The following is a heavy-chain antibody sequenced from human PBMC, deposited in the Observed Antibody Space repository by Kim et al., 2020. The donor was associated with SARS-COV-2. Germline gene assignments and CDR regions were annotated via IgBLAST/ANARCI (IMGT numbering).Heavy chain of an antibody. D-gene: IGHD3-16*01. CDR3: ARAEGGPDYYYYYMDV. V-gene: IGHV1-8*01. J-gene: IGHJ6*03. CDR2: MNPNSGNT. CDR1: GYTFTSYD. Sequence: ASVKVSCKASGYTFTSYDINWVRQATGQGLEWMGWMNPNSGNTGYAQKFQGRVTMTRNTSISTAYMELSSLRSEDTAVYYCARAEGGPDYYYYYMDVRGKGTTVTVSS.